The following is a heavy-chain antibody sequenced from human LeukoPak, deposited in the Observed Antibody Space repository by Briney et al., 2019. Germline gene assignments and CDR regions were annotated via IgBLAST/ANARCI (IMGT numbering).Heavy chain of an antibody. CDR1: GFTFSDYY. V-gene: IGHV3-11*04. J-gene: IGHJ6*03. D-gene: IGHD3-10*01. CDR3: ARDKATMVRGVIITEYYYYYMDV. Sequence: PGGSLRLSCAASGFTFSDYYMSWIRQAPRKGLEWVSYISSSGSTIYYADSVKGRFTISRDNAKNSLYLQMNSLRAEDTAVYYCARDKATMVRGVIITEYYYYYMDVWGKGTTVTVSS. CDR2: ISSSGSTI.